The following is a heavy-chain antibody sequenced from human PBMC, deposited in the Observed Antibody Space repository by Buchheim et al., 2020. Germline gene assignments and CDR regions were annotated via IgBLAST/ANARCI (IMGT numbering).Heavy chain of an antibody. Sequence: EVQLLESGGGLVQPGGSLRLSCAASGFTFNNYAMSWVRQAPGKGLEWVSAITGIGGSTFYADSVKGRFTISRDNSKNTLYLQMNSLSAEDTAVYYCARGDSYYDFLCEYWGQGTL. V-gene: IGHV3-23*01. CDR1: GFTFNNYA. CDR2: ITGIGGST. CDR3: ARGDSYYDFLCEY. J-gene: IGHJ1*01. D-gene: IGHD3-3*01.